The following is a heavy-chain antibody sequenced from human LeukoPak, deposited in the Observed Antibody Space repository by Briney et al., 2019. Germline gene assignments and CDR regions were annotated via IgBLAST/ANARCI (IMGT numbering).Heavy chain of an antibody. CDR1: GGSISSSSYY. CDR2: IYYSGST. J-gene: IGHJ3*02. D-gene: IGHD3-10*02. CDR3: ARDPLHYVRRPI. V-gene: IGHV4-39*07. Sequence: PSETLSLTCSVSGGSISSSSYYWGWIRQPPGKGLEWIGSIYYSGSTYYNPSLKSRVTISVDTSKNQFSLKLSSVTAADTAVYYCARDPLHYVRRPIWGQGTMVTVSS.